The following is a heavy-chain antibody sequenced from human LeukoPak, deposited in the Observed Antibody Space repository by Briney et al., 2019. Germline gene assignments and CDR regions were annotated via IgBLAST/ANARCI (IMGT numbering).Heavy chain of an antibody. Sequence: SETLSLTCTVSGGSISSYYWSWIRQPPGKGLEWIGYIYYSGSTNYNPSLKSRVTISVGTSKNQFSLKLSSVTAADTAVYYCARGSGSYYYFDYWGQGTLVTVSS. CDR1: GGSISSYY. D-gene: IGHD1-26*01. CDR2: IYYSGST. J-gene: IGHJ4*02. V-gene: IGHV4-59*01. CDR3: ARGSGSYYYFDY.